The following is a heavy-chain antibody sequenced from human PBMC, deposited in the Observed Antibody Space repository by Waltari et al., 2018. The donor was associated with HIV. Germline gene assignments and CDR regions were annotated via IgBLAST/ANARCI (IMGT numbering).Heavy chain of an antibody. J-gene: IGHJ2*01. Sequence: QVQLQESGPGLVKPSQTLSLTCTVSGCSLTSGYYHWIWIRQPAGKGLEWIGRIYTSGNSNFNPSLKSRVSISIDTSKNQFSLKLSSVTAADTAVYYCARGLDILTAHYHWYFDLWGRGTLVTVSS. CDR3: ARGLDILTAHYHWYFDL. CDR2: IYTSGNS. V-gene: IGHV4-61*02. CDR1: GCSLTSGYYH. D-gene: IGHD3-9*01.